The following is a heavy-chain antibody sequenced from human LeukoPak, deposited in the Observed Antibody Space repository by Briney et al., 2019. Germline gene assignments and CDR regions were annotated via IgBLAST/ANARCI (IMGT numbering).Heavy chain of an antibody. CDR2: IWYDGSNK. V-gene: IGHV3-33*01. J-gene: IGHJ3*02. CDR1: GFTFSSYG. Sequence: GGSLRLSCAASGFTFSSYGMHWVRQAPGKGLEWVAVIWYDGSNKYHADSVKGRFTISRDNSKNTLDLQMNSLRAEDTAVYYSARDDGIDVLDTWGQGTMVTVSS. D-gene: IGHD1-14*01. CDR3: ARDDGIDVLDT.